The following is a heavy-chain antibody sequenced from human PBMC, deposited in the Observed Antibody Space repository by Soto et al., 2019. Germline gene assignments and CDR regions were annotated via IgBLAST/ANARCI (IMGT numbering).Heavy chain of an antibody. Sequence: ASVKVSCKASGYTFTYRYLHWVRQDPGQALEWMGWITPFNGNTNYAQKFQDRVTITRDTSASTAYMELSNLISEDTAVYYCARDRAVDWYFDLWGRGTLVTVSS. CDR2: ITPFNGNT. CDR3: ARDRAVDWYFDL. V-gene: IGHV1-45*02. D-gene: IGHD6-19*01. J-gene: IGHJ2*01. CDR1: GYTFTYRY.